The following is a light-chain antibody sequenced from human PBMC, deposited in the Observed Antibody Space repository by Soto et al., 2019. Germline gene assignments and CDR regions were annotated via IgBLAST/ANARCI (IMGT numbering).Light chain of an antibody. Sequence: QSVLTQAASVSGSPGQSITISCTGTSSDVGGYNYVSWYQLHPDKAPKLMIYEVNNRPAGVSDRFSGSKSGNTASLTIFGLQAEDEADYYCTSYTSSNTLVFGTGTKVTVL. CDR2: EVN. CDR1: SSDVGGYNY. J-gene: IGLJ1*01. CDR3: TSYTSSNTLV. V-gene: IGLV2-14*01.